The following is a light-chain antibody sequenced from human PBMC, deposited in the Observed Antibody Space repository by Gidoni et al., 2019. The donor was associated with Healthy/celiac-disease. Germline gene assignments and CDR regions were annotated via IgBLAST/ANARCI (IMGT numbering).Light chain of an antibody. CDR3: QQYGSSPPLT. CDR2: GAS. Sequence: EIVLTQSPGTLSLSPGERATLPCRASQSVSSSYLAWYQQKPGQDPRPLIYGASSRATGIPDRFSGSGAGTDVTLTISRLEPEDVAVYYCQQYGSSPPLTFGGGTKVEIK. J-gene: IGKJ4*01. CDR1: QSVSSSY. V-gene: IGKV3-20*01.